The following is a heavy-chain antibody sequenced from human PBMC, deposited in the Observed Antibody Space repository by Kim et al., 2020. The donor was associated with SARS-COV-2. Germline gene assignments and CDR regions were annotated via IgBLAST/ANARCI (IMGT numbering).Heavy chain of an antibody. D-gene: IGHD6-19*01. CDR1: GYTFTSYA. J-gene: IGHJ4*02. CDR2: INAGNVNT. Sequence: ASVKVSCKASGYTFTSYAMHWVRQAPGQRLEWMGWINAGNVNTKYSQKFQGRVTITRATSASTAYMELSSLRSEDTAVYYCARDHSSGWSYYFDYWGQGTLVTVSS. V-gene: IGHV1-3*01. CDR3: ARDHSSGWSYYFDY.